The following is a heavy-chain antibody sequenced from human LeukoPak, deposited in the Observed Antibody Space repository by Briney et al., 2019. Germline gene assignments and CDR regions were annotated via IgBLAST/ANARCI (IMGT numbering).Heavy chain of an antibody. CDR3: AREPGSLGSRLDY. J-gene: IGHJ4*02. CDR1: GFTFSNYW. Sequence: GGSLRLSCAASGFTFSNYWMTWVRQAPGKGLEWVATIKQDGSVKYYVDSVKGRFTISRDNSKNTLYLQMNSLRAEDTAVYYCAREPGSLGSRLDYWGQGTLVTVSS. CDR2: IKQDGSVK. V-gene: IGHV3-7*01. D-gene: IGHD1-26*01.